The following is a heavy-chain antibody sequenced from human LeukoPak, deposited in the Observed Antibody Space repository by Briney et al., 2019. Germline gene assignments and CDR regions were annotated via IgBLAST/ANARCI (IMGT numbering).Heavy chain of an antibody. J-gene: IGHJ5*02. V-gene: IGHV1-69*13. CDR3: ASADQVPAAIGWFDP. CDR1: GGTFSSYA. D-gene: IGHD2-2*02. Sequence: GASVKVSCKASGGTFSSYAISWVRQAPGQGLEWMGGIIPIFGTVNYAQKFQGRVTITADESTSTAYMELSSLRSEDTAVYYCASADQVPAAIGWFDPWGQGTLVTVSS. CDR2: IIPIFGTV.